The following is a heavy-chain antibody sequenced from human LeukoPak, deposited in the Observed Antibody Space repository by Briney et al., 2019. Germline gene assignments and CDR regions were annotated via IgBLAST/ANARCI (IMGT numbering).Heavy chain of an antibody. CDR3: AREMEGGIVVVPAAIPFDY. CDR1: GYTFTSYG. CDR2: INPNSGGT. V-gene: IGHV1-2*02. J-gene: IGHJ4*02. D-gene: IGHD2-2*01. Sequence: ASVKVSCKASGYTFTSYGISWVRQAPGQGLEWMGWINPNSGGTNYAQKFQGRVTMTRDTSISTAYMELSRLRSDDTAVYYCAREMEGGIVVVPAAIPFDYWGQGTLVTVSS.